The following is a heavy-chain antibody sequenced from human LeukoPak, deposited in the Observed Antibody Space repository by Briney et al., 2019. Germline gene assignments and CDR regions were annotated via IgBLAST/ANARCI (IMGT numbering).Heavy chain of an antibody. D-gene: IGHD3-3*01. Sequence: GGSLRLSCAASGFTFDDYAMHWVRQAPGKGLEWVSGISWNSGSIGYADSVKGRFTISRDNAKNSLYLQMNSLGAEDTALYYCAKASTRWNAFDIWGQGTMVTVSS. V-gene: IGHV3-9*01. CDR2: ISWNSGSI. J-gene: IGHJ3*02. CDR1: GFTFDDYA. CDR3: AKASTRWNAFDI.